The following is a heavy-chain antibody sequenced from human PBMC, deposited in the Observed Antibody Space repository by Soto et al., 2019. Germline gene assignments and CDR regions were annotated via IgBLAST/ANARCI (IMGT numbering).Heavy chain of an antibody. CDR3: ASALIMTTVVDGAFDI. D-gene: IGHD4-17*01. Sequence: ASVKVSCKVSGYTLTELSMHWVRQAPGKGLEWMGGFDPEDGETIYAQKFQGRVTMTEDTSTDTAYMELSSLRSEGTAVYYCASALIMTTVVDGAFDIWGQGTMLTVS. CDR2: FDPEDGET. V-gene: IGHV1-24*01. J-gene: IGHJ3*02. CDR1: GYTLTELS.